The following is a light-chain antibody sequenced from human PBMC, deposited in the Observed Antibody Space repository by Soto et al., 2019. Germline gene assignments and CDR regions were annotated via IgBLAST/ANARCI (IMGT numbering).Light chain of an antibody. CDR2: GAS. Sequence: EIVLTQSPGTLSLSPGERATLSCRASQSVTSSYLAWYQHKRGQAPRLLIYGASSRATGIPDRFGGSGSGPDFTLTISRLEPEDFAVYYCQQYNSYSYTFGQGTKLEIK. J-gene: IGKJ2*01. CDR1: QSVTSSY. CDR3: QQYNSYSYT. V-gene: IGKV3-20*01.